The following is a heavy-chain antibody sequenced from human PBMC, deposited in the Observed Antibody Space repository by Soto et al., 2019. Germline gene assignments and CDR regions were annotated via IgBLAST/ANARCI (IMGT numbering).Heavy chain of an antibody. CDR1: GGSISSGDYY. CDR2: IYFSGSP. Sequence: QVQLQESGPGLVKPSQTLSLTCTVSGGSISSGDYYWSWIRQHPGKGLEWIGFIYFSGSPSYNPSLKSRVTISVDTSRNQLSVKLSSVTAADTAVYYCASWAGGYSGYVDYWGQGTLVTVSS. V-gene: IGHV4-31*03. D-gene: IGHD5-12*01. CDR3: ASWAGGYSGYVDY. J-gene: IGHJ4*02.